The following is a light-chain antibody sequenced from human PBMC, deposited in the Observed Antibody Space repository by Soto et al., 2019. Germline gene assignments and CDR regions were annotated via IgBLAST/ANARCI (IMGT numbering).Light chain of an antibody. J-gene: IGKJ1*01. V-gene: IGKV1-27*01. CDR2: AAS. Sequence: DIQMTQSPSSLSASVGDRVTITCRASQGITNYLAWYQQKPGKVPKLLIYAASTLRSGVPSRFSGSGSATDFTLTISSLQPEDVATYYCQKYNSAPWTFGQGTKVEIK. CDR1: QGITNY. CDR3: QKYNSAPWT.